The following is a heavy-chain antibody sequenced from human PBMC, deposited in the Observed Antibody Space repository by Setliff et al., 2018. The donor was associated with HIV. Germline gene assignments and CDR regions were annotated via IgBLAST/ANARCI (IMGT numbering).Heavy chain of an antibody. D-gene: IGHD1-7*01. CDR3: TRHETTAY. J-gene: IGHJ4*02. Sequence: NVPCATSEFPLSDYAVPGVRQASGTGLEWGGRIRSIANSHATTYAASVKGRFTIARDDSKNTAYLQMDRLRTADTAGYYCTRHETTAYWGQGTLVTVSS. CDR1: EFPLSDYA. V-gene: IGHV3-73*01. CDR2: IRSIANSHAT.